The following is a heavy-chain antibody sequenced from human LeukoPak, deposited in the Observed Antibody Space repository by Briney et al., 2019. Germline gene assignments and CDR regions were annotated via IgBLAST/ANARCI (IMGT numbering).Heavy chain of an antibody. J-gene: IGHJ4*02. CDR1: GGSVSSDSYY. CDR3: ATKGPRRGYFDY. V-gene: IGHV4-61*01. CDR2: IYYTGST. Sequence: SETLSLTCTVSGGSVSSDSYYWSWIRQPPGKGLEWIGYIYYTGSTNYNPSLKSRVTISVDMSKNQFSLKLTSVTAADTAVYYCATKGPRRGYFDYWGQGTLVAISS.